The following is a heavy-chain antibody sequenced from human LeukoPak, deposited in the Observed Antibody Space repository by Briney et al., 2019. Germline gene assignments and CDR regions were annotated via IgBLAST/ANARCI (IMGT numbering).Heavy chain of an antibody. CDR2: IWYDGINK. CDR3: AKESYSGGAFDY. J-gene: IGHJ4*02. V-gene: IGHV3-33*06. D-gene: IGHD5-18*01. Sequence: TGKSLRLSCAASGFTFSNYGMHWVRQAPGKGLEWVAVIWYDGINKYYADSVKGRFTISRDNSKNTLYLQMNSLRAEDTAVYYCAKESYSGGAFDYWGQGTLVTVSS. CDR1: GFTFSNYG.